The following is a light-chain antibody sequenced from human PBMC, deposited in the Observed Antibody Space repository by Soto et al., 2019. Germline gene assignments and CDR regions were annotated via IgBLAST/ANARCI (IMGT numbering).Light chain of an antibody. CDR2: DVS. V-gene: IGLV2-14*01. Sequence: QSVMSQPASVSRSPWQSITISCVGTSGDIGDYNYVSWYQQHPGKVPKVIIYDVSNRPSGVSYRFSGTKSGNTASLTVSGLQAEDEADYYCCSYTRSGTLIFGTGTKVTV. J-gene: IGLJ1*01. CDR3: CSYTRSGTLI. CDR1: SGDIGDYNY.